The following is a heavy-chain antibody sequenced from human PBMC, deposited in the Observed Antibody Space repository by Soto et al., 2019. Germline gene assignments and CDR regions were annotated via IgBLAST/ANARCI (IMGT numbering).Heavy chain of an antibody. J-gene: IGHJ6*02. CDR2: IYYSGST. CDR1: GGSITSYY. V-gene: IGHV4-59*01. Sequence: SETLSLPCPVSGGSITSYYWSWIRQPPGKGLEWIGYIYYSGSTNYNPSLKSRVTISVDTSKNQFSLKLSSVTAADTAVYYCARDYIAGAGTNYYYYWMDVWGQGTTVTVSS. D-gene: IGHD6-19*01. CDR3: ARDYIAGAGTNYYYYWMDV.